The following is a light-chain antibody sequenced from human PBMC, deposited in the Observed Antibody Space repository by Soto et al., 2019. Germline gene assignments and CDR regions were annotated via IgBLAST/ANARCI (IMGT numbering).Light chain of an antibody. Sequence: VMTQAPATLSSSRAVRATLSCGAIQSVSSNLAWYQQKPGQAPRLLIYGASTRATGIPARFSGSGAGTEFTLTISSLQSEDFAGYYCQQYNNWPPMFGQGTNV. CDR2: GAS. J-gene: IGKJ1*01. CDR3: QQYNNWPPM. CDR1: QSVSSN. V-gene: IGKV3-15*01.